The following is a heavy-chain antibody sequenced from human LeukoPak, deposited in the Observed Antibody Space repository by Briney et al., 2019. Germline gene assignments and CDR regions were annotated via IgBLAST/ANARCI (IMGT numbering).Heavy chain of an antibody. CDR3: ARWAGGFDY. CDR2: INQDGSEK. J-gene: IGHJ4*02. D-gene: IGHD1-26*01. Sequence: GGSLRLSCAASEFNFGIFWMSWVRQAPGKGPEWVANINQDGSEKLYVDSVKGRFTISRDNAKNSLYLQMNSLRAEDTAVYYCARWAGGFDYWGQGTLVTVSS. V-gene: IGHV3-7*04. CDR1: EFNFGIFW.